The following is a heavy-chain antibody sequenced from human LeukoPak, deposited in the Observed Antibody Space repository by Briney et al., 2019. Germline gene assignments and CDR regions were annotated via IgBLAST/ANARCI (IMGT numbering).Heavy chain of an antibody. V-gene: IGHV1-18*01. Sequence: AASVKVSCKASGYTFTSYGITWVRQAPGQGLEWMGWISAHNGKTNYAQKFQGRVTMTTDTYTRTAYMELRSLRSDDTAVYYRARGDVVVSAAVRFDPWGQGTLVSVSS. CDR2: ISAHNGKT. CDR3: ARGDVVVSAAVRFDP. J-gene: IGHJ5*02. CDR1: GYTFTSYG. D-gene: IGHD2-2*01.